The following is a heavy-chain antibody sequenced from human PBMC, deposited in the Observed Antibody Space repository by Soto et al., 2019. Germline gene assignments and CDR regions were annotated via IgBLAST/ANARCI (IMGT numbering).Heavy chain of an antibody. CDR2: IDPHSGVT. J-gene: IGHJ1*01. D-gene: IGHD3-10*01. Sequence: ASVKVSCKGSGDTFIGYYIHCVRRAPGQVLEWMGWIDPHSGVTNYAQQFQGRVTMTRDTSISTAYMELNSLRSGDMAVYYCARDSSGHTYGFVWGPGTLVTVSS. V-gene: IGHV1-2*02. CDR1: GDTFIGYY. CDR3: ARDSSGHTYGFV.